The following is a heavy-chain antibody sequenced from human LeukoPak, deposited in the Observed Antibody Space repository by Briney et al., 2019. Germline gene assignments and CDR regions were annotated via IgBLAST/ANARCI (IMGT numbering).Heavy chain of an antibody. V-gene: IGHV1-69*05. Sequence: SVKVSCKASGGTFSSYAISWVRQAPGQGLEWMGGIIPIFGTANYAQKFQGRVTITTDESTGTAYMELSSLRSEDTAVYYCARALWSGYRGGFDYWGQGTLVTVSS. J-gene: IGHJ4*02. D-gene: IGHD3-3*01. CDR3: ARALWSGYRGGFDY. CDR1: GGTFSSYA. CDR2: IIPIFGTA.